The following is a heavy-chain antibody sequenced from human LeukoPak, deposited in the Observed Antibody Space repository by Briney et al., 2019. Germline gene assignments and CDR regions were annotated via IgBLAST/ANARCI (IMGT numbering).Heavy chain of an antibody. D-gene: IGHD4-17*01. Sequence: GGSLRLSCAASGFTFSSYAMSWVRQAPGKGLEWVSAISGSGGSTYYADSVKGRFTISRDNAKNSLYLQMNSLRAEDTAVYYCARDLNGDYAFDYWGQGTLVTVSS. CDR3: ARDLNGDYAFDY. CDR1: GFTFSSYA. V-gene: IGHV3-23*01. J-gene: IGHJ4*02. CDR2: ISGSGGST.